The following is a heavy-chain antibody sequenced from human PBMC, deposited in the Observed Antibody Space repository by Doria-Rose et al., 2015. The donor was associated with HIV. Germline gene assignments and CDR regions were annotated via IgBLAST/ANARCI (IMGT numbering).Heavy chain of an antibody. D-gene: IGHD6-13*01. CDR3: ARIKSSRWYHKYYFDF. CDR2: IFSDDER. V-gene: IGHV2-26*01. CDR1: GVSLSSPGMG. Sequence: SGPVLVKPTETLTLTCTVSGVSLSSPGMGVSWIRQPPGKALEWLANIFSDDERSYKTSLKGRLTISRGTSKGQVVLTMTDMDPVDTATYYCARIKSSRWYHKYYFDFWGQGTLVIVS. J-gene: IGHJ4*02.